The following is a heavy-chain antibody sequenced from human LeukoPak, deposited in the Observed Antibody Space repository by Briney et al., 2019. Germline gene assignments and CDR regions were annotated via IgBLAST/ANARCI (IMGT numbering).Heavy chain of an antibody. J-gene: IGHJ4*02. CDR1: GYSFTSYW. CDR3: ARQVEVATINYFDY. CDR2: IYPGDSDT. D-gene: IGHD5-24*01. V-gene: IGHV5-51*01. Sequence: GESLQITCKGSGYSFTSYWIAWVRQMPGTGLEWMGIIYPGDSDTRYSPSFQGQVTISADKSISTAYLQWSSLKASDTAIYYCARQVEVATINYFDYWGQGTLVTVSS.